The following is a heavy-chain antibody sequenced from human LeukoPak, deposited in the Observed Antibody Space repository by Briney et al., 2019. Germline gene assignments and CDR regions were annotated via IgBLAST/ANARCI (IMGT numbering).Heavy chain of an antibody. CDR1: GFTFGDYL. CDR3: SRGSGWLSVY. D-gene: IGHD6-19*01. Sequence: GESLRLSCTASGFTFGDYLMSWFRQAPGKGLEWIGFISGGTTEYAASVKGRFTISRDDSTSIAYLQMNSLTTEDSAVYYCSRGSGWLSVYWGQGTLVTVSS. CDR2: ISGGTT. J-gene: IGHJ4*02. V-gene: IGHV3-49*03.